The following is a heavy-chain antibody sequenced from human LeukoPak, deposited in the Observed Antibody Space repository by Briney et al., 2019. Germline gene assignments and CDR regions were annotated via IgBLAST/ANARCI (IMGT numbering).Heavy chain of an antibody. J-gene: IGHJ3*02. CDR1: GGSFSSYY. D-gene: IGHD3-3*01. CDR2: IYYSGST. CDR3: ASGLEWLLENAFDI. V-gene: IGHV4-39*01. Sequence: SETLSLTCAVYGGSFSSYYWGWIRQPPGKGLEWIGSIYYSGSTYYNPSLKSRVTISVDTSKNQFSLKLSSVTAADTAVYYCASGLEWLLENAFDIWGQGTMVTVSS.